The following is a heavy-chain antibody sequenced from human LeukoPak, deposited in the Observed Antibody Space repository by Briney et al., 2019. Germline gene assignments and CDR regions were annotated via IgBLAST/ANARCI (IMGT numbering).Heavy chain of an antibody. V-gene: IGHV1-2*02. CDR1: GYTFAGYY. D-gene: IGHD2-15*01. Sequence: ASVKASCKASGYTFAGYYMHWVRQAPGQGLEWMGWINPNSGGTNYAQKFQGRVTMTRDTSISTAYMELSRLRSDDTAVYYCARGPTVALYDSQDHDYWGQGTLVTVSS. CDR2: INPNSGGT. J-gene: IGHJ4*02. CDR3: ARGPTVALYDSQDHDY.